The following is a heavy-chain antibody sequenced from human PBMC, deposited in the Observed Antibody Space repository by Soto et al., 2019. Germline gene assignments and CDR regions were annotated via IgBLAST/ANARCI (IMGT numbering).Heavy chain of an antibody. Sequence: GGSLRLSCAASGFTFSSYGMHWVRQAPGKGLEWVAVISYDGSNKYYADSVKGRFTISRDSSKNTLYLQMNSLRAEDTAVYYCASGSSSSWYDYYYYYGMDVWGQGTTVTVSS. CDR2: ISYDGSNK. V-gene: IGHV3-30*03. D-gene: IGHD6-13*01. CDR3: ASGSSSSWYDYYYYYGMDV. CDR1: GFTFSSYG. J-gene: IGHJ6*02.